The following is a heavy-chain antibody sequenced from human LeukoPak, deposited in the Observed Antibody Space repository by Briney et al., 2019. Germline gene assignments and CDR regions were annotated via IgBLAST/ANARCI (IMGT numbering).Heavy chain of an antibody. D-gene: IGHD3-10*01. CDR1: GGSISSGGYY. CDR3: ARGAPPLWLGGLGGNCFDP. J-gene: IGHJ5*02. V-gene: IGHV4-31*03. Sequence: SETLSLTCTVSGGSISSGGYYWSWIRQHPGKGLEWIGYIYYSGSTYYNPSLKSRVTISVDTSKNQFSLKLSSVTAADTAVYYWARGAPPLWLGGLGGNCFDPGARETLVTVSS. CDR2: IYYSGST.